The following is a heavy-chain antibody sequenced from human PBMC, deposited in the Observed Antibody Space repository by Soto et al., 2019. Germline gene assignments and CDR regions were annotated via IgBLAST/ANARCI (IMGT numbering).Heavy chain of an antibody. CDR2: IYYSGST. V-gene: IGHV4-30-4*01. CDR1: GGSISSGDYY. Sequence: QVQLQESGPGLVKPSQTLSLTCTVSGGSISSGDYYWSWIRQPPGKGLEWIGYIYYSGSTYYNPSLKSRVTISVDTSTNQFSLKLSSVTAADTAVYYCAREVTVATFYYYYGMDVWGQGTTVTVSS. CDR3: AREVTVATFYYYYGMDV. D-gene: IGHD6-19*01. J-gene: IGHJ6*02.